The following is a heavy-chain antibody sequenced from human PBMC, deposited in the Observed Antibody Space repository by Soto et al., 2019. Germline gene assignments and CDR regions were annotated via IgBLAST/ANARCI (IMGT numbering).Heavy chain of an antibody. J-gene: IGHJ4*02. Sequence: PGGSLRLSCAASGFTFSSYAMSWVRQAPGKGLEWVSAISGSGGSTYYADSVKGRFTISRDNSKNTLYLQMNSLRAEDTAVYYCAKAPWVRFLEWLLYFDYWGQGTLVTVS. CDR3: AKAPWVRFLEWLLYFDY. CDR2: ISGSGGST. D-gene: IGHD3-3*01. V-gene: IGHV3-23*01. CDR1: GFTFSSYA.